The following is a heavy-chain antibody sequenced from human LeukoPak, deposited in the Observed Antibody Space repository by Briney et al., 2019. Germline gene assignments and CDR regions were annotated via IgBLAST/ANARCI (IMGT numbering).Heavy chain of an antibody. V-gene: IGHV1-8*01. Sequence: ASVKVSCKASGYTFTSYDINWVRQATGQGLEWMGWMNPNSGNTGYAQKFQGRVTVTRNTSISTAYMELSNLRSEDTAVYYCARAGARGSSSDYWGQGTLVSVSS. J-gene: IGHJ4*02. CDR1: GYTFTSYD. D-gene: IGHD6-13*01. CDR3: ARAGARGSSSDY. CDR2: MNPNSGNT.